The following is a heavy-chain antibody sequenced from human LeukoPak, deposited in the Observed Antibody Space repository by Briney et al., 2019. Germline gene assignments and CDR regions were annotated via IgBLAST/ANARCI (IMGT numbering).Heavy chain of an antibody. J-gene: IGHJ4*02. CDR3: AKDGGPSDRYDLAVRGDY. Sequence: PGGSLRLSCAASGFTFSNCAMSWVRQAPGKELEWVSTIGGSGGSTYYADSVKGRFTSPRDNSKNTLYLQMNSLRAEDTAVYYCAKDGGPSDRYDLAVRGDYWGQGTLVTVSS. CDR2: IGGSGGST. D-gene: IGHD5-12*01. V-gene: IGHV3-23*01. CDR1: GFTFSNCA.